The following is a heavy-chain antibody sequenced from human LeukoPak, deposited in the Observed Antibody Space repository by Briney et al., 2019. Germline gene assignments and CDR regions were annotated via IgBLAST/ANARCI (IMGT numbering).Heavy chain of an antibody. Sequence: SVKVSCKASGGTFSSYAISWVRQAPGQGLEWMGRIIPILGIANYAQKFRGRVTITADKSTSTAYMELSSLRSEDTAVYYCARVLWFGELLSGAFYYGMDVWGQGTTVTVSS. D-gene: IGHD3-10*01. V-gene: IGHV1-69*04. CDR1: GGTFSSYA. CDR3: ARVLWFGELLSGAFYYGMDV. CDR2: IIPILGIA. J-gene: IGHJ6*02.